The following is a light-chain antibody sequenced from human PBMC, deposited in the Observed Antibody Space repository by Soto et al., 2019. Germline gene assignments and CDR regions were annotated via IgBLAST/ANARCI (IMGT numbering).Light chain of an antibody. CDR1: QSISDL. CDR2: KAS. J-gene: IGKJ1*01. Sequence: DIQMTQSPSTLSASVGDRVTITCRASQSISDLLAWYQQKPGKAPKLLNYKASSLKSGVPSRFSGSGSGTEYTLTISSLQPDDFASYYCQQYNGYWTFGQGTKVEIK. V-gene: IGKV1-5*03. CDR3: QQYNGYWT.